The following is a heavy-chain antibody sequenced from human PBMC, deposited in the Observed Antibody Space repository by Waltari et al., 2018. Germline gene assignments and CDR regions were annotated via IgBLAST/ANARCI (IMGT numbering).Heavy chain of an antibody. J-gene: IGHJ4*02. CDR3: ALGPLGYCTGGVCYAY. CDR2: IYWNDEK. D-gene: IGHD2-8*02. CDR1: GFSLATRGVG. Sequence: QIALKESGPTLVKPTQTLTLTCTFSGFSLATRGVGVGWIRQSPGKALEWLALIYWNDEKLYSPSLKSRLTITKDTSKNQVVLTMTNMDPGDTATYYCALGPLGYCTGGVCYAYWGQGTLVTVSS. V-gene: IGHV2-5*01.